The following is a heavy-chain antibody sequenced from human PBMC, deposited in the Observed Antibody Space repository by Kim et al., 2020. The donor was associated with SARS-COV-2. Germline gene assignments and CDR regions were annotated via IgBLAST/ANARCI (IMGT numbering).Heavy chain of an antibody. CDR3: ARVGKVLWFWELLEDSYFDY. Sequence: GGSLRLSCAASGFTFSSYAMHWVRQAPGKGLEWVAVISYDGSNKYYADSVKGRFTISRDNSKNTLYLQMNSLRAEDTAVYYCARVGKVLWFWELLEDSYFDYWGQGTLVTVSS. CDR1: GFTFSSYA. D-gene: IGHD3-10*01. J-gene: IGHJ4*02. V-gene: IGHV3-30*04. CDR2: ISYDGSNK.